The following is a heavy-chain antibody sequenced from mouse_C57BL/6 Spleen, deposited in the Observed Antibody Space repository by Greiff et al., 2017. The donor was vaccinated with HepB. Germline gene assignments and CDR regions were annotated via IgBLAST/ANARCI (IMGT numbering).Heavy chain of an antibody. V-gene: IGHV1-72*01. CDR3: ARGGRMITTVYYYAMDY. D-gene: IGHD2-4*01. Sequence: VQLQQSGAELVKPGASVKLSCKASGYTFTSYWMHWVKQRPGRGLEWIGRIDPNSGGTKYNEKFKSKATLTVDKPSSTAYMQLSSLTSEDSAVYYCARGGRMITTVYYYAMDYWGQGTSVTVSS. J-gene: IGHJ4*01. CDR2: IDPNSGGT. CDR1: GYTFTSYW.